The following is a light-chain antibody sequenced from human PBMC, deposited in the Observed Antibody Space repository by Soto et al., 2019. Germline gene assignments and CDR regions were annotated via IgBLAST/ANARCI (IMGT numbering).Light chain of an antibody. V-gene: IGKV3-20*01. CDR2: GAS. Sequence: IVWTQSPGTLSFSPGERTTLSCRASQSISRYLAWYQQKPGQGPRLLIYGASSRATGTPDRFSGSGSGTDFTLTINRLEPEDFALYYCQQYGSSPPTFGQGTKVDIK. CDR1: QSISRY. CDR3: QQYGSSPPT. J-gene: IGKJ1*01.